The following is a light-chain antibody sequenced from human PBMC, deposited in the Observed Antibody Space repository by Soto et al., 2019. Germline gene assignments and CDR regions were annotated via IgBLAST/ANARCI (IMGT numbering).Light chain of an antibody. V-gene: IGLV1-36*01. CDR3: AAWDASLNAHV. Sequence: QSVLSQPPSVSEAPRQRVIISCSGGDSNIRISPVNWYQQLPGKPPKLLIYFDDLLSSGVSARFSASKSGTSASLAISGLQSEDEADYYCAAWDASLNAHVFGSGTKLTVL. CDR1: DSNIRISP. CDR2: FDD. J-gene: IGLJ1*01.